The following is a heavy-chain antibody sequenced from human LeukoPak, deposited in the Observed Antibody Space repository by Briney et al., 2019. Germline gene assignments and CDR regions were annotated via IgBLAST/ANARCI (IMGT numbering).Heavy chain of an antibody. CDR1: GLSIGNYA. CDR3: AKDLYSSSPDY. D-gene: IGHD6-13*01. J-gene: IGHJ4*02. V-gene: IGHV3-23*01. CDR2: ITVNGGTT. Sequence: GGSLRLSCVGCGLSIGNYAMTWVRQAPGKGLEWVSSITVNGGTTKYADSVRGRFTVSRDNSRNTVFLQMDSLRAEDTAVYYCAKDLYSSSPDYWGQGTLVTVSS.